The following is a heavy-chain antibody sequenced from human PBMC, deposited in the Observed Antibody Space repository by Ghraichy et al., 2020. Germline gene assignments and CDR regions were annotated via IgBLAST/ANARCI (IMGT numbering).Heavy chain of an antibody. Sequence: GGSLRLSCAASGFTFSSYWMSWVRQAPGKGLEWVANIKQDGSEKYYVDSVKGRFTISRDNAKNSLYLQMNSLRAEDTAVYYCARDSVVVPAAIREASPYYYGMDVWGQGTTVTVSS. D-gene: IGHD2-2*02. CDR2: IKQDGSEK. CDR1: GFTFSSYW. V-gene: IGHV3-7*01. J-gene: IGHJ6*02. CDR3: ARDSVVVPAAIREASPYYYGMDV.